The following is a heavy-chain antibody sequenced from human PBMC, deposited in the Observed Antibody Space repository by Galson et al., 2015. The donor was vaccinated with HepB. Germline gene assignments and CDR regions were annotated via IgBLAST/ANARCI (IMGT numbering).Heavy chain of an antibody. D-gene: IGHD2-2*01. CDR1: GFTFSNAW. CDR2: IKSKTDGGTT. V-gene: IGHV3-15*07. Sequence: SLRLSCAASGFTFSNAWMNWVRQAPGKGLEWVGRIKSKTDGGTTDYAAHVKGRFTISRDDSKNTLYLQMNSLKTEDTAVYYCTTDLNVVVPAAVNFDYWGQGTLVTVSS. J-gene: IGHJ4*02. CDR3: TTDLNVVVPAAVNFDY.